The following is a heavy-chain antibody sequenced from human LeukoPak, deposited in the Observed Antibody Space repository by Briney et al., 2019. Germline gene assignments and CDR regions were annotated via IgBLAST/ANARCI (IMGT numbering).Heavy chain of an antibody. CDR1: GLTFSTFA. Sequence: GGSLRLSCAASGLTFSTFAMIWVRQPPGKGLEWVSAISGSGGSTYYADSVKGRFTISRDNSKNTLYLQMNSLRAEDTAVYYCAGVPWNDPWGQGTLVTVSS. CDR2: ISGSGGST. CDR3: AGVPWNDP. V-gene: IGHV3-23*01. J-gene: IGHJ5*02. D-gene: IGHD1-1*01.